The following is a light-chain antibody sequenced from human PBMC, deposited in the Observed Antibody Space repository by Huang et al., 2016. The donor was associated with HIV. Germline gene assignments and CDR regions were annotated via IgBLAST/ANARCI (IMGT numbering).Light chain of an antibody. CDR2: DAS. J-gene: IGKJ2*01. CDR3: QQYNSYPYT. V-gene: IGKV1-5*01. Sequence: DIQMIQFPSTLSASVGDRVTITCRASQSINKWLAWYQQKPGKAPKLLIYDASNLESGVPSNFSGSASGTEFTLAISSLQPDNFATYYCQQYNSYPYTFGQGTKLEIK. CDR1: QSINKW.